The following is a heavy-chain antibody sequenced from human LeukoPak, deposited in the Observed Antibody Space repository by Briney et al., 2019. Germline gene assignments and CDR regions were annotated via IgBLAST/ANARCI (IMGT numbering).Heavy chain of an antibody. D-gene: IGHD3-16*01. V-gene: IGHV4-59*08. CDR2: IYYSGST. J-gene: IGHJ6*02. CDR3: AGSGPGGAYYGMDV. Sequence: GSLRLSCAASGFTFSNAWMSWVRQPPGKGLEWIGYIYYSGSTNYNPSLKSRVTISVDTSKNQFSLKLSSVTAADTAVYYCAGSGPGGAYYGMDVWGQGTTVTVSS. CDR1: GFTFSNAW.